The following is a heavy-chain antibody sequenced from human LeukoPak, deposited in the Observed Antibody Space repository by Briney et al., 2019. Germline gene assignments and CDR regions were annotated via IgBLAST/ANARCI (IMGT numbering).Heavy chain of an antibody. CDR1: GGSINNGGYY. J-gene: IGHJ5*02. Sequence: PSQTLSLTCTVSGGSINNGGYYWSWIRQHPGKGLEWIGYIYYIGSTYYNPSLKSRVTISVDTSKNQFSLKLSSVTAADTAVYYCARVFRGAYSFDPWGQGTLVTVSS. CDR3: ARVFRGAYSFDP. V-gene: IGHV4-31*03. D-gene: IGHD2-21*01. CDR2: IYYIGST.